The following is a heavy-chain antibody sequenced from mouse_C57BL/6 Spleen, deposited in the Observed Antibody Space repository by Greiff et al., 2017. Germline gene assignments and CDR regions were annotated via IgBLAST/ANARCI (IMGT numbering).Heavy chain of an antibody. D-gene: IGHD6-1*01. CDR1: GFTFSSSG. J-gene: IGHJ2*01. CDR2: ISSGGSYT. CDR3: ARPSKEDYFDD. Sequence: EVQRVESGGDLVKPGGSLKLSCAASGFTFSSSGMSWVRQTPDKRLEWVATISSGGSYTYYPDSVKGRFTISRDNAKNTLYLQMSSLKSEDTDMYYCARPSKEDYFDDWGQGTTLTDSS. V-gene: IGHV5-6*01.